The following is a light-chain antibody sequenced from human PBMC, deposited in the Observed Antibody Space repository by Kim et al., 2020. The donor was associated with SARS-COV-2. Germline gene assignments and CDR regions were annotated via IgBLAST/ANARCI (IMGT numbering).Light chain of an antibody. CDR1: QTITAG. CDR2: AAS. CDR3: QQYKTYPYT. J-gene: IGKJ2*01. V-gene: IGKV1-5*03. Sequence: GDRVTVTCRASQTITAGLAWYQQKPGKAPNLLIYAASTLESGVPSRFSGSGSGTEFTLTISSLQPDDFATYYCQQYKTYPYTFGQGTKLEI.